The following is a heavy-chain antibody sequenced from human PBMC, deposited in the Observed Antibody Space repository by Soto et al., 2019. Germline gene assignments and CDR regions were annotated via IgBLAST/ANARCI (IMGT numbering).Heavy chain of an antibody. CDR2: ISAYNGNT. CDR3: ARGPNPRWGCSSTSCYNFDY. CDR1: GYTFTSYG. Sequence: ASVKVSCKASGYTFTSYGISWVRQAPGQGLEWMGWISAYNGNTNYAQKLQGRATMTTDTSTSTAYMELRSLRSDDTAVYYCARGPNPRWGCSSTSCYNFDYWGQGTLVTVSS. D-gene: IGHD2-2*01. V-gene: IGHV1-18*01. J-gene: IGHJ4*02.